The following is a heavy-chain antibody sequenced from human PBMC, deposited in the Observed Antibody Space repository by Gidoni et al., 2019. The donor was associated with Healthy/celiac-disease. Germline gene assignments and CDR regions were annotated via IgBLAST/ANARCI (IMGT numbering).Heavy chain of an antibody. CDR2: IIPILGIA. CDR1: GGTFSSYA. D-gene: IGHD6-19*01. J-gene: IGHJ4*02. Sequence: QVQLVQSGAEVKKPGSSVKVSCKASGGTFSSYAISWVRQAPGQGLEWMGRIIPILGIANYAQKFQGRVTITADKSTSTAYMELSSLRSEDTAVYYCAYRLYSSGWYLDYWGQGTLVTVSS. CDR3: AYRLYSSGWYLDY. V-gene: IGHV1-69*04.